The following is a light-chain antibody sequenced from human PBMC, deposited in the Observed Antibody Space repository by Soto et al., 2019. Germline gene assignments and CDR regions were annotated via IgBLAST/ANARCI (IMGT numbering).Light chain of an antibody. CDR2: ANI. CDR3: QSYDSSLSSYV. J-gene: IGLJ1*01. V-gene: IGLV1-40*01. Sequence: QPVLTQPASVSGAPGQGVTISCTRSISNIGAGYDVHWYRQLRGTAPKLLMFANINRPSGVPDRFSGSKSDTSASLAITGLQAEDEADYSCQSYDSSLSSYVCGTGTKVTVL. CDR1: ISNIGAGYD.